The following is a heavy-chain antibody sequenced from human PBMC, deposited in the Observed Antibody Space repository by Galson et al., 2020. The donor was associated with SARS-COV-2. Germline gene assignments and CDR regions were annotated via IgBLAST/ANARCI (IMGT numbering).Heavy chain of an antibody. CDR1: GFTLSDYY. J-gene: IGHJ4*02. Sequence: GESLKISCKASGFTLSDYYMNWIRQAPGKGLEWVSYISSSSSYTNYADSVKGRFTISKDSAKKSLYLQMSSLRAEDTAVYYCARGSHCINGICKGDHFDLWGQGTLVSVSS. D-gene: IGHD2-21*01. CDR3: ARGSHCINGICKGDHFDL. CDR2: ISSSSSYT. V-gene: IGHV3-11*06.